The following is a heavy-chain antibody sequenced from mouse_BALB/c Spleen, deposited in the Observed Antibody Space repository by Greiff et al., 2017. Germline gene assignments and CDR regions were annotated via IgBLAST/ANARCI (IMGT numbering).Heavy chain of an antibody. V-gene: IGHV5-17*02. CDR2: ISSGSSTI. CDR3: ARGWLDDY. CDR1: GFTFSSFG. J-gene: IGHJ2*01. Sequence: EVKLVESGGGLVQPGGSRKLPCAASGFTFSSFGMHWVRQAPEKGLEWVAYISSGSSTIYYADTVKGRFTISRDNPKNTLFLQMTSLRSEDTAMYYCARGWLDDYWGQGTTLTVSS. D-gene: IGHD1-1*02.